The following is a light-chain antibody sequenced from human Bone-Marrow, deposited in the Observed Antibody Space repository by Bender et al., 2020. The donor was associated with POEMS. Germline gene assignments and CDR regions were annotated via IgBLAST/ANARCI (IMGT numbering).Light chain of an antibody. J-gene: IGLJ1*01. CDR2: DVT. Sequence: QSALTQPRSVSGSPGQSVTISCTGTSSDVGGYKYVSWYQHHPGKAPKLVIFDVTKRPSGVPDRFSGSKSGNTASLTVSGLQAEDEADYYCISYAGSKNVFGTGTKVTVL. CDR1: SSDVGGYKY. V-gene: IGLV2-11*01. CDR3: ISYAGSKNV.